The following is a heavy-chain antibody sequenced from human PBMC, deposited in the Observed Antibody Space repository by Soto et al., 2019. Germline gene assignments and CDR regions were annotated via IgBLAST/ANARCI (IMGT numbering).Heavy chain of an antibody. CDR3: ASPNYGDYLEDDYYYGMDF. V-gene: IGHV1-3*01. D-gene: IGHD4-17*01. Sequence: ASVRVSCKASGYTFTSYATHWVRQAPGQRLEWMGWINAGNGNTKYSQKFQGRVTITRDTSASTAYMALSSLRSEDTAVYYCASPNYGDYLEDDYYYGMDFWGQGTTVTVSS. CDR1: GYTFTSYA. J-gene: IGHJ6*02. CDR2: INAGNGNT.